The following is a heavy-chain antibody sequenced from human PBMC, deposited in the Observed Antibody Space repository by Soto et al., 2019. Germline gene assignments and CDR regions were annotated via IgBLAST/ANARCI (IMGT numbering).Heavy chain of an antibody. V-gene: IGHV4-34*01. J-gene: IGHJ5*02. CDR2: INHSGST. Sequence: QVQLQQWGAGLLKPSETLSLTCAVYGGSFSGYYWSWIRQPPGKGLEWIGEINHSGSTNYNPSLKSRVTISVDTSKNQFSLKLSSVTAADTAVYYWARAPLTGVTIFGVVNHWFDPWGQGTLVTVSS. CDR1: GGSFSGYY. CDR3: ARAPLTGVTIFGVVNHWFDP. D-gene: IGHD3-3*01.